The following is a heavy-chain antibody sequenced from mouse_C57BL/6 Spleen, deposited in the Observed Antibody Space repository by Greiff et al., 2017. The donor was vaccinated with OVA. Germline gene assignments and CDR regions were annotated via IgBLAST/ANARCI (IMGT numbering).Heavy chain of an antibody. D-gene: IGHD2-3*01. V-gene: IGHV1-55*01. CDR3: AREGDGYGWFAY. J-gene: IGHJ3*01. CDR1: GYTFTSYW. Sequence: VQLQQPGAELVKPGASVKMSCKASGYTFTSYWITWVKQRPGQGLEWIGDIYPGSGSTNYNEKFKSKATLTVDTSSSTAYMQLSSLTSEDSAVYYCAREGDGYGWFAYWGQGTLVTVSA. CDR2: IYPGSGST.